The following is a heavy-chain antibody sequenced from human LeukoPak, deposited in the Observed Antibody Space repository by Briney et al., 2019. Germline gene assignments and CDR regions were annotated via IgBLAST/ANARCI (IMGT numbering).Heavy chain of an antibody. Sequence: SQTLSLTCSVSGDSISSGNYYWTWIRQPAGKGLEWIGRIYSTGSTNYNPSLKSRVTISVDTSKNQFSLRLSSVTAADTAVYYCARVTTGGYYNCWGEGTLVTVS. CDR1: GDSISSGNYY. CDR3: ARVTTGGYYNC. CDR2: IYSTGST. D-gene: IGHD3-22*01. V-gene: IGHV4-61*02. J-gene: IGHJ4*02.